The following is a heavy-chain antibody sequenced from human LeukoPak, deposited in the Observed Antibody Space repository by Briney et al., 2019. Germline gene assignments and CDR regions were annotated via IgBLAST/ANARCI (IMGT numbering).Heavy chain of an antibody. V-gene: IGHV3-49*03. D-gene: IGHD1-1*01. CDR1: GFTFGDYA. Sequence: GGSLRLSCPASGFTFGDYAMSWFRKAPGKGLEWVGFIRSKAYGGTTEYAASVKGRFTISRDDSKSIAYLQMNSLKTEDTAVYYCTRNDERLLTPDFDYWGQGTLVTVSS. CDR2: IRSKAYGGTT. CDR3: TRNDERLLTPDFDY. J-gene: IGHJ4*02.